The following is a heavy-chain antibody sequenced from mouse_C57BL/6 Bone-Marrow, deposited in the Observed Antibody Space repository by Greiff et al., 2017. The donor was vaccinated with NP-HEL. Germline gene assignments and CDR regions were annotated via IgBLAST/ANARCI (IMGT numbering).Heavy chain of an antibody. CDR2: INPSTGGT. J-gene: IGHJ3*01. V-gene: IGHV1-42*01. CDR3: ASALLLPFAY. D-gene: IGHD1-1*01. CDR1: GYSFTGYY. Sequence: EVQLQQSGPELVKPGASVKISCKASGYSFTGYYMNWVKQSPEKSLEWIGEINPSTGGTTYNQKFKAKATLTVDKSSSTAYMQLKSLTSEDSAVYYCASALLLPFAYWGQGTLVTVSA.